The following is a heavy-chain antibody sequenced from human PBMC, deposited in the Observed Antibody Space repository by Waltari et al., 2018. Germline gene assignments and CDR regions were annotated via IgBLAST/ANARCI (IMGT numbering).Heavy chain of an antibody. CDR2: INGYGDKT. V-gene: IGHV3-23*01. J-gene: IGHJ1*01. D-gene: IGHD3-22*01. Sequence: EVQVLESGGGLAQPGGSLRLTCAASGFIFSNYAIYWVRQAPGKGLEWVSGINGYGDKTYYADSVGGRFTLSRDNSRNTLSLEMNSLRADDTAVYYCAKAHFYDTSGYIEHWGQGTLVTVSS. CDR1: GFIFSNYA. CDR3: AKAHFYDTSGYIEH.